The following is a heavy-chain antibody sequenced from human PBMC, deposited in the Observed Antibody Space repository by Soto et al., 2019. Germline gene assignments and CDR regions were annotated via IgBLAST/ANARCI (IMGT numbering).Heavy chain of an antibody. D-gene: IGHD6-19*01. CDR2: ISFDGSNK. CDR1: GFTFNSYG. J-gene: IGHJ4*02. V-gene: IGHV3-30*18. CDR3: AKAHGSGWYYFDY. Sequence: QVQLVESGGGVVQPGRSLRLSCAASGFTFNSYGMHWFRQAPGKGLEWVAVISFDGSNKNYADSVKGRFTISRDNSKNTLYLQMNSLRAEDTAVYSCAKAHGSGWYYFDYWGQGTLVTVSS.